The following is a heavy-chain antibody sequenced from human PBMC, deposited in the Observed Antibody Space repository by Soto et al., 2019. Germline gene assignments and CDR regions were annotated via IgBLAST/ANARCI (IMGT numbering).Heavy chain of an antibody. J-gene: IGHJ6*02. Sequence: SGPTLVNPTQTLTLTCTFSGFSLTTTGVSVGWVRQPPGKALEWLALIYWNDDKRYSPSLKTRLTITKDTSKNQVVLRMTNMDPVDTATYYFTHLDPFRYLDVLDVWGQGTTVTVSS. CDR1: GFSLTTTGVS. D-gene: IGHD3-16*01. CDR3: THLDPFRYLDVLDV. V-gene: IGHV2-5*01. CDR2: IYWNDDK.